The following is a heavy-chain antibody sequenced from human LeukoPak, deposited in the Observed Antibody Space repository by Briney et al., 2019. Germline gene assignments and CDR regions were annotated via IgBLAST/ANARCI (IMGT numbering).Heavy chain of an antibody. V-gene: IGHV4-4*07. D-gene: IGHD3-3*01. J-gene: IGHJ4*02. Sequence: SETLSLTCTVSGGSISSYYGSWLRQPAGKGVEWVGRIYTSGSTKYNPSLKSRVTMSVDTSKNQFSLKLSSVTAADTAVYYCARDGRYDFWSGYLPFAYWGQGTLVTVSS. CDR1: GGSISSYY. CDR2: IYTSGST. CDR3: ARDGRYDFWSGYLPFAY.